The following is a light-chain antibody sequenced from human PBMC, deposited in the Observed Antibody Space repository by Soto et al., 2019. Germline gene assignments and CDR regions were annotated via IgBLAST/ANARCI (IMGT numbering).Light chain of an antibody. CDR3: QQYGSSPGT. V-gene: IGKV3-20*01. CDR1: QSVSNNY. Sequence: EIVFTQAPGTLSLSPGERATLSCRARQSVSNNYLAWYQQKPGQAPRLLINGASSRATGIPDRFSGSGSGTDFTLTISRLEPEDFAVYYCQQYGSSPGTFGQGTKVDNK. J-gene: IGKJ1*01. CDR2: GAS.